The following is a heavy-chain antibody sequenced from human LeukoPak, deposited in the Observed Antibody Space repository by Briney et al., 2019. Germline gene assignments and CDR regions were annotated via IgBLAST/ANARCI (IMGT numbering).Heavy chain of an antibody. CDR3: ARGIVATLDY. V-gene: IGHV3-74*01. CDR2: INRDGSST. Sequence: GGSLRLSCAASGFTFSSYWMHWVRQAPGKGLVWVSRINRDGSSTSYADSVKGRFTISRDNAKNTLYLQMNSLRAEDTAVYYCARGIVATLDYWGQGTLVTVSS. CDR1: GFTFSSYW. J-gene: IGHJ4*02. D-gene: IGHD5-12*01.